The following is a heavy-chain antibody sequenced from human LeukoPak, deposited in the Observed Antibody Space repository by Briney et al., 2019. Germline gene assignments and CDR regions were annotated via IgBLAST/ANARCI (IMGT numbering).Heavy chain of an antibody. CDR2: IYYSGST. D-gene: IGHD3-10*01. V-gene: IGHV4-39*01. Sequence: SETLSLTCTVSGGSISSSSYYWGWIRQPPGKGLEWIGSIYYSGSTYYNPSLKSRVTISVDTSKNQFSLKLSSVTAADTAVYYCARRAAGVLLWFGETKFDYWGQGTLVTVSS. J-gene: IGHJ4*02. CDR3: ARRAAGVLLWFGETKFDY. CDR1: GGSISSSSYY.